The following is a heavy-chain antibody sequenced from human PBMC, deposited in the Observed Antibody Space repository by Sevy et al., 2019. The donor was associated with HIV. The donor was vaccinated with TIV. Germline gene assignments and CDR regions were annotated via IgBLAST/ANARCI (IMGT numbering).Heavy chain of an antibody. Sequence: QSQTLSLTCAISGDSVSSNSAAWNWIRQSPSRGLEWLGRTYYRSKWYNDYAVSVKARLTINPDTSKNQFSLQLNSVTPEDTAVYFCAREPYSSSWYGFGWFDPWGQGTLVTVSS. CDR1: GDSVSSNSAA. CDR3: AREPYSSSWYGFGWFDP. V-gene: IGHV6-1*01. CDR2: TYYRSKWYN. D-gene: IGHD6-13*01. J-gene: IGHJ5*02.